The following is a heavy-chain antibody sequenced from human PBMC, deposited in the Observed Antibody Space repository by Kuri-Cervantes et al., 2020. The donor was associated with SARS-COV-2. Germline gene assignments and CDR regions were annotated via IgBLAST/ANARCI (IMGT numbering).Heavy chain of an antibody. J-gene: IGHJ6*02. CDR1: GFTFSSYS. V-gene: IGHV3-48*02. CDR2: ISSSSSTI. Sequence: GESLKISCAASGFTFSSYSMNWVRQGPGKGLEWVSYISSSSSTIYYADSVKGRFTISRDNAKNSLYLQMNSLRDEDTAVYYCARDGIITISYYYYYGMDVWGQGTTVTVSS. CDR3: ARDGIITISYYYYYGMDV. D-gene: IGHD3-9*01.